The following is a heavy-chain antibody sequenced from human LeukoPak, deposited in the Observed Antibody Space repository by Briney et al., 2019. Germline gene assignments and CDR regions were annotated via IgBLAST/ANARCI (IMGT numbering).Heavy chain of an antibody. CDR2: IYSGGST. CDR1: GFTVSSNY. J-gene: IGHJ6*03. D-gene: IGHD3-10*01. Sequence: GGSLRLSCAASGFTVSSNYMSWVRQAPGKGLDWVSVIYSGGSTYYADSVKGRFTISRDNSKNTLYLQMNSLRAEDTAVYYCAREGSLGASNYYYYYMDVWGKGTTVTVSS. V-gene: IGHV3-53*01. CDR3: AREGSLGASNYYYYYMDV.